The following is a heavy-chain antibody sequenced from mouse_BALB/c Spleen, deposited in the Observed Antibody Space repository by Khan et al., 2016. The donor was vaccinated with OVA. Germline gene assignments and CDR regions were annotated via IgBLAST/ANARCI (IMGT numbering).Heavy chain of an antibody. D-gene: IGHD4-1*01. CDR2: ISSGGDYT. CDR1: GFTFSSYS. J-gene: IGHJ3*01. Sequence: EVELVESGGDLVKPRGSLKLSCAASGFTFSSYSMSWVRQTPDKRLEWVATISSGGDYTYYPDSVKGRFTISRDNAKNTLYLQMSSLKSEDTAIYYWASHLTGSFAYWCQGTLVTVSA. CDR3: ASHLTGSFAY. V-gene: IGHV5-6*01.